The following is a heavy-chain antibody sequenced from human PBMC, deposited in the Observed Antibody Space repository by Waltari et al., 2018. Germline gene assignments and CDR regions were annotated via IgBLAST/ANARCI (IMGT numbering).Heavy chain of an antibody. CDR3: AREDVEMSWCFDL. V-gene: IGHV4-34*01. CDR2: INHSGST. Sequence: QVQLQQWGAGLLKPSETLSLTCAVYGGSFSGYYWSWIRQPPGKGLEWIGEINHSGSTNYNPSLKSRVTISVDTSKNQFSLKLSSVTAADTAVYYCAREDVEMSWCFDLWGRGTLVTVSS. CDR1: GGSFSGYY. J-gene: IGHJ2*01.